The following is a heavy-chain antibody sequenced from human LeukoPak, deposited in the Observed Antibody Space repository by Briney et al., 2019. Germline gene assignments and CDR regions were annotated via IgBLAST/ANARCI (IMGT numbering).Heavy chain of an antibody. Sequence: ASVKVSCKASGYTFTSYGISWVRQAPGRGLEWMGWISAYNGNTNYAQKLQGRVTMTTDTSTSTAHMELRSLRSDDTAVYYCARDSRIQLWLKRADYFDYWGQGTLVTVSS. D-gene: IGHD5-18*01. J-gene: IGHJ4*02. CDR1: GYTFTSYG. CDR2: ISAYNGNT. CDR3: ARDSRIQLWLKRADYFDY. V-gene: IGHV1-18*01.